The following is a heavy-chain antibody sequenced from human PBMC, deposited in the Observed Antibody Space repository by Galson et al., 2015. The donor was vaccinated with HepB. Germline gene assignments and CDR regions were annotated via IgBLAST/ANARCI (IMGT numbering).Heavy chain of an antibody. J-gene: IGHJ4*02. Sequence: SLRLSCAASGFTFSSYAMHWVRQAPGKGLEWVAAISYDGSNKYYADSVKGRFTISRDNSKNTLYLQMNSLRAEDTAVYYCARDGVSNYHVDGYYFDYWGQGTLVTVSS. V-gene: IGHV3-30-3*01. CDR1: GFTFSSYA. D-gene: IGHD4-11*01. CDR3: ARDGVSNYHVDGYYFDY. CDR2: ISYDGSNK.